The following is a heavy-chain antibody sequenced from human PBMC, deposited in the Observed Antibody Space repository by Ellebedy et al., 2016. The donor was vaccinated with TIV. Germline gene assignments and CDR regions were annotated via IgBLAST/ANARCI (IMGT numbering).Heavy chain of an antibody. CDR3: ATFRNLDGFEI. V-gene: IGHV4-38-2*02. CDR1: GYSISSGNY. J-gene: IGHJ3*02. Sequence: SETLSLTCTVSGYSISSGNYWGWIRPPPGRGLEWIGSIYHSGTTYYNPSLKRRVTISVDTTKNHLSLRLRSVTAADTALYFCATFRNLDGFEIWGRGTMVTVSS. CDR2: IYHSGTT.